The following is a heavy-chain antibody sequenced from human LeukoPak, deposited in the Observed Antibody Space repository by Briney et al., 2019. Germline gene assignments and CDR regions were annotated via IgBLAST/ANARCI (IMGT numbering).Heavy chain of an antibody. CDR2: INHSGST. D-gene: IGHD5-18*01. J-gene: IGHJ5*02. Sequence: SETLSLTCAVYGGSFSGYYWSWIRQPPGKGLEWIGEINHSGSTNYNPSLKSRVTISVDTSKNQFSLKLSSVTAADTAVYYCAEGGDTASEAWGQGTLVTVSS. V-gene: IGHV4-34*01. CDR1: GGSFSGYY. CDR3: AEGGDTASEA.